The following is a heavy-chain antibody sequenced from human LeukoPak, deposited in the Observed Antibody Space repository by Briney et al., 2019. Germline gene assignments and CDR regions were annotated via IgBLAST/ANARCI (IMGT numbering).Heavy chain of an antibody. V-gene: IGHV4-34*01. CDR2: INHSGST. CDR1: DNSISSFY. Sequence: PSETLSLTCTVSDNSISSFYWSWIRQPPGKGLEWIGEINHSGSTNYNPSLKSRVTISVDTSKNQFSLKLSSVTAADTAVYYCARDEVNVDTAMVKGASYYYYGMDVWGQGTTVTVSS. D-gene: IGHD5-18*01. CDR3: ARDEVNVDTAMVKGASYYYYGMDV. J-gene: IGHJ6*02.